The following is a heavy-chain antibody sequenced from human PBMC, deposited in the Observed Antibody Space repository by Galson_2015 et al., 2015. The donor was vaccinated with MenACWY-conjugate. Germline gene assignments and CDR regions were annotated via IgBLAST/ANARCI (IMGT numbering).Heavy chain of an antibody. Sequence: QSGAEVKKPGESLRISCKGSGYSFTSYWISWVRQMPGKGLEWMGRIDPSDSYTNYSPSFQGHVTISADKSISTAYLQWSSLKASALPMYYGVCHGFADVNYCSMVVSLQGTTATVSS. J-gene: IGHJ6*02. D-gene: IGHD3-3*01. V-gene: IGHV5-10-1*01. CDR3: VCHGFADVNYCSMVV. CDR2: IDPSDSYT. CDR1: GYSFTSYW.